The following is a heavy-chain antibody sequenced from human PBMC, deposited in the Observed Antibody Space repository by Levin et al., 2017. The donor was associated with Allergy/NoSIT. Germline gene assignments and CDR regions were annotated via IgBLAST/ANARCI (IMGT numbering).Heavy chain of an antibody. V-gene: IGHV3-23*01. CDR2: ISASGDNT. J-gene: IGHJ4*02. CDR3: AKSNSGWYRFGY. CDR1: GFTFSTYA. D-gene: IGHD6-19*01. Sequence: HPGGSLRLSCAASGFTFSTYAMSWVRQAPGKGLEWVSGISASGDNTYSADSVRGRFTISRDNFKNTLYLQMNSLRAEDTAVYYCAKSNSGWYRFGYWGQGTLVTVSS.